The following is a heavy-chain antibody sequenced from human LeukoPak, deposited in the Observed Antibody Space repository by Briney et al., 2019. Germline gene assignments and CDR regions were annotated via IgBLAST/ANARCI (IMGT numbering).Heavy chain of an antibody. J-gene: IGHJ4*02. D-gene: IGHD6-13*01. V-gene: IGHV3-7*01. CDR1: GFTLSSYW. CDR2: IKYDGSEK. Sequence: GGSLRLSCAASGFTLSSYWMSWVRQAPGKGLEWVANIKYDGSEKDYVDSVRGRFTISRDNAKNSLYLQMNSLRAEDTAVYYCARDIAPAGLFFDYWGQGTLVTVSS. CDR3: ARDIAPAGLFFDY.